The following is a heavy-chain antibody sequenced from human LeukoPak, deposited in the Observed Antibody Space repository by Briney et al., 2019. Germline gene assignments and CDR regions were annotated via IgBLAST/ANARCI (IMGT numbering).Heavy chain of an antibody. CDR2: ISYDGSNK. CDR1: GFTFSIYA. J-gene: IGHJ3*02. V-gene: IGHV3-30-3*01. Sequence: GGSLRLSCAASGFTFSIYAMHWVRQAPGKGLEWVAVISYDGSNKYYADSVKGRFTISRDNSKNTLYLQMNSLRAEDTAVYYCASVTWGLDAFDIWGQGTMVTVSS. CDR3: ASVTWGLDAFDI. D-gene: IGHD7-27*01.